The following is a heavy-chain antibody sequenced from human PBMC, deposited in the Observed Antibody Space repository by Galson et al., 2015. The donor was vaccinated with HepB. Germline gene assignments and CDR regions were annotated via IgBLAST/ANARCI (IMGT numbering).Heavy chain of an antibody. D-gene: IGHD3-3*02. Sequence: SLRLSCAASGFTFSSYAMSWVRQAPGKGLEWVSAISGSGGSTYYADSVKGRFTISRDNSKNTLYLQMNSLRAEDTAVYYCAKRYGGIFGSHYFDYWGQGTLVTVSS. V-gene: IGHV3-23*01. CDR1: GFTFSSYA. J-gene: IGHJ4*02. CDR2: ISGSGGST. CDR3: AKRYGGIFGSHYFDY.